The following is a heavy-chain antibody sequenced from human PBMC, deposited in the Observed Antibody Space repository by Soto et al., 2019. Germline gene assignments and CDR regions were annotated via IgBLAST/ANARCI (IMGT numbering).Heavy chain of an antibody. CDR2: VYSTGTI. Sequence: SATLSLQCTGFGDFIRYYSWAWIRQSAGKGLEWIGRVYSTGTIFYNPSLKSRATMSVDTSKNQFSLKLTSVNAADTAVYYCARDVFGRNTRAFDPWGQGTLVTVSS. CDR3: ARDVFGRNTRAFDP. CDR1: GDFIRYYS. V-gene: IGHV4-4*07. J-gene: IGHJ5*02. D-gene: IGHD3-10*01.